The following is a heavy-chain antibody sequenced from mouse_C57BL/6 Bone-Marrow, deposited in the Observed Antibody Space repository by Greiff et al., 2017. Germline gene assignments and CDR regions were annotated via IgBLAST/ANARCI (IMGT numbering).Heavy chain of an antibody. CDR3: ARQGIVTTKFAY. D-gene: IGHD2-5*01. CDR2: ISNGGGST. Sequence: EVQGVESGGGLVQPGGSLKLSCAASGFTFSDYYMYWVSQTPEKRLEWVAYISNGGGSTYYPDTVKGRFTISRDNAKNTLYLQMSRLKSEDTAMYYCARQGIVTTKFAYWGQGTLVTVSA. J-gene: IGHJ3*01. CDR1: GFTFSDYY. V-gene: IGHV5-12*01.